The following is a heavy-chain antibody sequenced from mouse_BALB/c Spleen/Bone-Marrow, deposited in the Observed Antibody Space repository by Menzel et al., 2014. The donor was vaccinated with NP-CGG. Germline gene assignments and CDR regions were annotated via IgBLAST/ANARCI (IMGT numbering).Heavy chain of an antibody. Sequence: EVKLMESGGGLVQPGGSLKLSCAASGFTFSSYGMSWVRQTPDKRLELVASINSNGGSTYYPDSVKGRFTISRDNVKNTLSLQMSSLKSEDTAMYYCARGNYGNYVDYFDYWGQGTTLTVSS. J-gene: IGHJ2*01. V-gene: IGHV5-6-3*01. CDR1: GFTFSSYG. D-gene: IGHD2-1*01. CDR2: INSNGGST. CDR3: ARGNYGNYVDYFDY.